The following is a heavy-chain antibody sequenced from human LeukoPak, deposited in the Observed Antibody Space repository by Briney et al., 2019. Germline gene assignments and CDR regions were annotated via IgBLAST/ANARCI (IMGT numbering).Heavy chain of an antibody. Sequence: PGGSLRLSCAASGITVNSTYISWVRQAPGKGLEWVSVAYSDGNTYYAGSVKGRFTISRDNSKNTLFLQMNSLRAEDTAVYYCARLFGSGWPGYFYYAMAVWGQGTTVAVSS. CDR2: AYSDGNT. CDR3: ARLFGSGWPGYFYYAMAV. D-gene: IGHD6-19*01. V-gene: IGHV3-66*04. CDR1: GITVNSTY. J-gene: IGHJ6*02.